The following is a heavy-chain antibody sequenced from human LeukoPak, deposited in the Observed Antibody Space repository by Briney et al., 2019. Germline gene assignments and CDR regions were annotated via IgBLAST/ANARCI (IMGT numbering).Heavy chain of an antibody. D-gene: IGHD1-26*01. CDR3: AKDQVSGIVXXXFFDY. J-gene: IGHJ4*02. CDR2: ISGSGGST. CDR1: GFTFSSYA. Sequence: PGGSLRLSCAASGFTFSSYAMSWVRQAPGKGLEWVSAISGSGGSTYYADSVKGRFTISRDNSKNTLYLQMNSLRAEDTAVYYCAKDQVSGIVXXXFFDYWGQGTLVTVSS. V-gene: IGHV3-23*01.